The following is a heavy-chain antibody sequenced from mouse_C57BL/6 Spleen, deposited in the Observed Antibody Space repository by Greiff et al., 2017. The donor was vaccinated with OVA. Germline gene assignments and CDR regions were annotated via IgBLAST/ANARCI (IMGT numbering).Heavy chain of an antibody. Sequence: VQLQQSGPELVKPGASVKMSCKASGYTFTDYYMHWVKQKPGKGLEWIGEIYPGSGNTYYNEKFKGKATLPADTSSSTAYMQLSSLTSEDSAVYFCARSHITTVVAEDYWGQGTTLTVSS. D-gene: IGHD1-1*01. V-gene: IGHV1-83*01. CDR2: YPGSGNTY. CDR1: YTFTDYYM. CDR3: RSHITTVVAEDY. J-gene: IGHJ2*01.